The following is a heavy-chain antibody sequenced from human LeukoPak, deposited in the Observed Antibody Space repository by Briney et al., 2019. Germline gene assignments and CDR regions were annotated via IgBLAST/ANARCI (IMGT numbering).Heavy chain of an antibody. CDR2: IHYSGST. CDR1: GGSISSSSYY. J-gene: IGHJ4*02. Sequence: PSETLSLTCTVSGGSISSSSYYWGWIRQPPGKGLEWIGSIHYSGSTYYNPSLKSRVTISVDTSKNQFSLKLSSVTAADTAVYYCARQWKDSSSSIPYYFDYWGQGTLVTVSS. V-gene: IGHV4-39*01. CDR3: ARQWKDSSSSIPYYFDY. D-gene: IGHD6-6*01.